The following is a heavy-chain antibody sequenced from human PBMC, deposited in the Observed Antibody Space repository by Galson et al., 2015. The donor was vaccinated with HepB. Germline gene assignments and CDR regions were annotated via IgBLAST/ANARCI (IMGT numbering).Heavy chain of an antibody. Sequence: SLRLSCAASGFTFSSYAMSWVRQAPGKGLEWVSGISGSGDSTYYADSVKGRFTISRDNSKNTLYLQMNSLRAEDTAVYYCARCLGLYASVSHNYGMDVWGQGTTVTVSS. V-gene: IGHV3-23*01. CDR3: ARCLGLYASVSHNYGMDV. D-gene: IGHD3-10*01. CDR2: ISGSGDST. J-gene: IGHJ6*02. CDR1: GFTFSSYA.